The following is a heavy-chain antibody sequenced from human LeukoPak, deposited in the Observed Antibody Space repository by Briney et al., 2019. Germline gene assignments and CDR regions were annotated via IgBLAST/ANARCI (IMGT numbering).Heavy chain of an antibody. CDR1: GGSISSYY. CDR3: ARVHCGGDCCSLFDP. V-gene: IGHV4-59*01. D-gene: IGHD2-21*02. J-gene: IGHJ5*02. Sequence: SETLSLTCTVSGGSISSYYWSWIRQPPGKGLEWIGYIYYSGSTNYNPSLKSRVTISVDTSKNQFSLKLSSVTAADTAVYYCARVHCGGDCCSLFDPWGQGTLVTVSS. CDR2: IYYSGST.